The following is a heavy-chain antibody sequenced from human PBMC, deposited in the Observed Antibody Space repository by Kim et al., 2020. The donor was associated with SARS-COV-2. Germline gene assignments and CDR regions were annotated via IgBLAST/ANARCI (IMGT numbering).Heavy chain of an antibody. D-gene: IGHD3-3*01. CDR1: GFTFSSYS. J-gene: IGHJ4*02. V-gene: IGHV3-21*01. Sequence: GGSLRLSCAASGFTFSSYSMNWVRQAPGKGLEWVSSISSSSSYIYYADSVKGRFTISRDNAKNSLYLQMNSLRAEDTAVYYCARARLEAYTYYDFWSGYYSKGALVGYWGQGTLVTVSS. CDR3: ARARLEAYTYYDFWSGYYSKGALVGY. CDR2: ISSSSSYI.